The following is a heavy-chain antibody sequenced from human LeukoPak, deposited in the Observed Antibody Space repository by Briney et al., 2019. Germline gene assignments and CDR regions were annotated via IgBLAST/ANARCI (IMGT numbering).Heavy chain of an antibody. CDR3: ARGTHYYGSGSYYGH. CDR2: INHSGST. Sequence: SETLSLTCAVYGGSFSGYYWSWIRQPPGKGLEWIGEINHSGSTNYNPSLKSRVTISVDTSKNQFSLKLSSVTAADTAVYYCARGTHYYGSGSYYGHWGQGTLVTVSS. J-gene: IGHJ4*02. D-gene: IGHD3-10*01. V-gene: IGHV4-34*01. CDR1: GGSFSGYY.